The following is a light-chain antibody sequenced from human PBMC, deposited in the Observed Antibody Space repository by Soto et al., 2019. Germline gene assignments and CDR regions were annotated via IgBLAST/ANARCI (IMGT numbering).Light chain of an antibody. CDR1: QTVNSR. Sequence: EIVLTQSPATLSSSPGERATLSGMASQTVNSRLAWYQHKPGQAPRLLIYGASNRATGIPARFSGSGSGTDFTLTISNLEPEDFAVYYCQHYGRSPYTFGQGTKVDIK. CDR3: QHYGRSPYT. V-gene: IGKV3-11*01. J-gene: IGKJ2*01. CDR2: GAS.